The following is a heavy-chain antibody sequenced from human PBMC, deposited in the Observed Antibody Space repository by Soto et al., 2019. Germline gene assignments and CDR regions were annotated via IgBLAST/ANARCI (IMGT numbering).Heavy chain of an antibody. CDR2: IYYSGST. D-gene: IGHD2-2*01. Sequence: QVQLQESGPGLVKPSQTLSLTCTVSGGSISSGGYYWSWLRQHPGKGREWIGYIYYSGSTYYNPALKSRVTISVDTSKNQFSLKLSSVTAADTAVYYCARGRSSTSPYPIGYWGQGTLVTVSS. V-gene: IGHV4-31*03. CDR3: ARGRSSTSPYPIGY. J-gene: IGHJ4*02. CDR1: GGSISSGGYY.